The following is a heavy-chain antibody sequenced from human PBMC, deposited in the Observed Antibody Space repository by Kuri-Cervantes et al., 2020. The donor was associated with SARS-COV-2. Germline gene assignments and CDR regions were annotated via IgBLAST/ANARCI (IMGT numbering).Heavy chain of an antibody. Sequence: GESLKSSCAASGFTFSSYDMHWVRQATGKGLEWVSAIGTAGDTYYPGSVKGRFTISRENAKNSLYLQMNSLRAEDTAVYYCARGDLGYCSGGSCYNWFDPWGQGTLVTVSS. CDR2: IGTAGDT. V-gene: IGHV3-13*01. D-gene: IGHD2-15*01. CDR1: GFTFSSYD. J-gene: IGHJ5*02. CDR3: ARGDLGYCSGGSCYNWFDP.